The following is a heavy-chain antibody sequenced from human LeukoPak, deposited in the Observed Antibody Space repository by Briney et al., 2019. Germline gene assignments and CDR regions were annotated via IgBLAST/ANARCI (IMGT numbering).Heavy chain of an antibody. Sequence: SETLSLTCAVYGRSFSGYYWSWIRQPPGKGLEWIGEINHSGSTNYNPSLKSRVTISVDTSKNQFSLKLSSVTAADTAVYYCAREAKYYYEPWGQGTLVTVSS. D-gene: IGHD3-22*01. CDR1: GRSFSGYY. CDR3: AREAKYYYEP. CDR2: INHSGST. J-gene: IGHJ4*02. V-gene: IGHV4-34*01.